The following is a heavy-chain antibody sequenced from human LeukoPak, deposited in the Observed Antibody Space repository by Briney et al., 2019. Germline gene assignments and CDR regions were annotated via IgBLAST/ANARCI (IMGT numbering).Heavy chain of an antibody. Sequence: SETLSLTCTVSGGSISSYYWSWIRQPPGKGLEWIGYIYYSGSTNYNPSLKSRVTISVDTSKNQFSLKLSSVTAADTAVYYCARARGYSYGVLFDIWGQGTMVTVSS. CDR1: GGSISSYY. J-gene: IGHJ3*02. CDR2: IYYSGST. V-gene: IGHV4-59*01. CDR3: ARARGYSYGVLFDI. D-gene: IGHD5-18*01.